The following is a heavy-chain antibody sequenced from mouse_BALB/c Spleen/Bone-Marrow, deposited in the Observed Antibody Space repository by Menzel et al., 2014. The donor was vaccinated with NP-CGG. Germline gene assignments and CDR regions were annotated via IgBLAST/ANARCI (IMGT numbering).Heavy chain of an antibody. Sequence: VHVKQSGAELVKPGASVKLSCTASGFNIKDTYMHWVKQRPEQGLEWIGRIDPAYGNTKYDPKFQGKATITADTSSNTAYLQLSSLTSEDTAVYYCARNGNYGAWFAYWGQGTLVTVSA. V-gene: IGHV14-3*02. CDR2: IDPAYGNT. J-gene: IGHJ3*01. CDR3: ARNGNYGAWFAY. CDR1: GFNIKDTY. D-gene: IGHD2-1*01.